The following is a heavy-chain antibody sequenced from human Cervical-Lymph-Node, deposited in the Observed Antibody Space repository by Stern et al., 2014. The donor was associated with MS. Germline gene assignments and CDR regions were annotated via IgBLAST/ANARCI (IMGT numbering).Heavy chain of an antibody. Sequence: QVQLQESGPGLVKPSETLSLTCTVSGGSISSSSYYWGWIRQPPGKGLEWIGSIYYSGSTYYNPSLKSRVTISVDTSKNQFSLKLTFVTAADTAVYYCARQSSGWYGGGVDYWGQGTLVTVSS. CDR2: IYYSGST. J-gene: IGHJ4*02. CDR3: ARQSSGWYGGGVDY. V-gene: IGHV4-39*01. CDR1: GGSISSSSYY. D-gene: IGHD6-19*01.